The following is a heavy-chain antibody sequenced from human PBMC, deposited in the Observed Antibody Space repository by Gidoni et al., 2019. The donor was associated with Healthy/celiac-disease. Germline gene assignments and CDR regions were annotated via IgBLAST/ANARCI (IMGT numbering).Heavy chain of an antibody. J-gene: IGHJ4*02. CDR1: GFTFSSYS. Sequence: EVQLVESGGGLVKPGGSLRLSCAASGFTFSSYSMNWVRQAPGKGLEWFSSISSSSIYIYYADSVKVRFTISRDNAKNSLYLQMNSLRAEDTAVYYCASQLVSDYWGQGTLVTVSS. CDR2: ISSSSIYI. CDR3: ASQLVSDY. D-gene: IGHD6-6*01. V-gene: IGHV3-21*01.